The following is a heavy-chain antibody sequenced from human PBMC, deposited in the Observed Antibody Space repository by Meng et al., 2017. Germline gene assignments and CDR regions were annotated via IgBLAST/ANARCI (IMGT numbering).Heavy chain of an antibody. Sequence: QVQLVQSGAEVKKPGASVKVSCKPSGYNFPDYYIHWVRWAPGQGLEWMGRINPKSGDTHYAQKFQARVTMTGDTSISTAYMELSGLRSDDTAVYYCARGYSSSWYTDYWGQGTLVTVSS. D-gene: IGHD6-13*01. CDR2: INPKSGDT. V-gene: IGHV1-2*06. J-gene: IGHJ4*02. CDR3: ARGYSSSWYTDY. CDR1: GYNFPDYY.